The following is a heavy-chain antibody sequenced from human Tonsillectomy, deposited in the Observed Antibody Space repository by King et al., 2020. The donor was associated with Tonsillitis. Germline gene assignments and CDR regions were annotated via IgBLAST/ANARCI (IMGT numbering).Heavy chain of an antibody. V-gene: IGHV4-31*03. CDR3: ARGAPSGGDYWFDP. CDR1: GGSIRTTTRSPYY. J-gene: IGHJ5*02. D-gene: IGHD2-21*02. CDR2: NFYSGRT. Sequence: VQLQESGPGLVKPSQTLSLTCTISGGSIRTTTRSPYYWSWIRHHPRKGLEGIGYNFYSGRTHYNPSLKGRLTISVDTSKNQISLKLTSVTAADTAVYYCARGAPSGGDYWFDPWGQGTLVTVSS.